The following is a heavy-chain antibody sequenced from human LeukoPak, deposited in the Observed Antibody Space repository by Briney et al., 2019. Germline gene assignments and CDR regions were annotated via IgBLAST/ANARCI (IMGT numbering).Heavy chain of an antibody. V-gene: IGHV1-18*01. Sequence: ASVKVSCKASGYTFTSYGISWVRQAPGQGLEWMGWISAYNGNTNYAQKLQGRVTMTTDTSTSTAYMKLRSLRSDDTAVYYCARDPRYSSGWTNNWFDPWGQGTLVTVSS. CDR2: ISAYNGNT. J-gene: IGHJ5*02. CDR3: ARDPRYSSGWTNNWFDP. CDR1: GYTFTSYG. D-gene: IGHD6-19*01.